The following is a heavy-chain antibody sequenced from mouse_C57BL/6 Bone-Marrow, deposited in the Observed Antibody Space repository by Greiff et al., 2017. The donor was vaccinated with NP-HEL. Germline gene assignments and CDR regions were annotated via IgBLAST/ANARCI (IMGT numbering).Heavy chain of an antibody. CDR1: GFSLTRYG. CDR3: ARKGIPHSNFFAY. J-gene: IGHJ3*01. Sequence: QVQLKESGPGLVQPSQSLSITCTVSGFSLTRYGVHWVRQSPGKGLEWLGVIWSGGSTDYNAAFISRLSISKDNSKSQVFFKMNSLQADDTAIYYCARKGIPHSNFFAYWGQGTLVTVSA. D-gene: IGHD2-5*01. V-gene: IGHV2-2*01. CDR2: IWSGGST.